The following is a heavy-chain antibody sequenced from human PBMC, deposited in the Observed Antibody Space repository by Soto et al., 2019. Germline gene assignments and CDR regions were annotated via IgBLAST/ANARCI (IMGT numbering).Heavy chain of an antibody. CDR1: GFTFSSYN. CDR2: ISHDGINK. D-gene: IGHD4-17*01. J-gene: IGHJ4*02. V-gene: IGHV3-30-3*01. Sequence: QVQLVESGGGVVQPGRSLRLSCAASGFTFSSYNMHWVRQAPAKGLEWVAVISHDGINKYDADSVKGRFTISRDNSKNTLYLHMNSLRPEDTAVYYCARGGNTVTTPDYWCQGTLITVSS. CDR3: ARGGNTVTTPDY.